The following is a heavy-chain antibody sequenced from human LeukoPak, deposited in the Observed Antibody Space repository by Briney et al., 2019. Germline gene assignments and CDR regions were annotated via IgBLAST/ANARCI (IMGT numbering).Heavy chain of an antibody. CDR3: ARDGNQDYYDSSGYWDY. CDR1: GGTFSSYA. V-gene: IGHV1-69*13. J-gene: IGHJ4*02. Sequence: ASVKVSCKASGGTFSSYAISWVRQAPGQGREWMGGIIPIFGTANYAQKFQGRVTITADESTSTAYMELSSLRSEDTAVYYCARDGNQDYYDSSGYWDYWGQGTLVTVSS. D-gene: IGHD3-22*01. CDR2: IIPIFGTA.